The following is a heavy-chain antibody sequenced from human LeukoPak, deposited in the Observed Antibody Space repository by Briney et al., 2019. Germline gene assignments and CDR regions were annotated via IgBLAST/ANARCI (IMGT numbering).Heavy chain of an antibody. CDR3: ARPAPTGVDALDI. CDR1: GFTFSSYS. D-gene: IGHD3-10*01. V-gene: IGHV3-21*01. Sequence: GGSLRLSCAASGFTFSSYSMNWVRQAPGKGLEWVSSITSSSNYLYYADSVRGRFTISRDNAKNSLYLQMNSLRAEDTAVYYCARPAPTGVDALDIWGQGTMVTVSS. CDR2: ITSSSNYL. J-gene: IGHJ3*02.